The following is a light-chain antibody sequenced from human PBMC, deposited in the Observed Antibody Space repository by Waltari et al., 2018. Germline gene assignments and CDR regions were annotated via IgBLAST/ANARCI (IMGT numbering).Light chain of an antibody. V-gene: IGKV1-39*01. CDR3: QQSYKAPYT. CDR2: VGS. J-gene: IGKJ2*01. Sequence: DIQMTQSPSSLSASVGDSVTITSRESQSISNYLNSYQHKPGKAPKLLVYVGSNLQSGVPPRFSGSGSGTDFTLTITSLQLEDFATYYCQQSYKAPYTFGQGTNVEIK. CDR1: QSISNY.